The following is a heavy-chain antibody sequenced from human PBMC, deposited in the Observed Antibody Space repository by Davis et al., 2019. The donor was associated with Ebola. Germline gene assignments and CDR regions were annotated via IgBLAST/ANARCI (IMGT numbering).Heavy chain of an antibody. Sequence: ASVKVSCKASDYTFTSFGISWLRQAPGQELEWMGWISAHNGNTKYAQKLQGRVTMTTDTSTNTAYMELRSLRSDDTAVYYCARVNGRVPAGLYYMDVWGKGTTVTVSS. D-gene: IGHD2-2*01. CDR3: ARVNGRVPAGLYYMDV. CDR1: DYTFTSFG. J-gene: IGHJ6*03. CDR2: ISAHNGNT. V-gene: IGHV1-18*04.